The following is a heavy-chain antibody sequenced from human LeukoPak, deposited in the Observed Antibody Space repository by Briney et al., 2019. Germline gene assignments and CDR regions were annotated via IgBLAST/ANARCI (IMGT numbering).Heavy chain of an antibody. CDR2: ISAYNGHT. Sequence: ASVKVSCKASGYIFTSYGISWVRQAPGQGLEWMGWISAYNGHTRYVQKLQDRVTMTTDTSTSTAYMDLRSLRSDDTAVYYCARDVPRVSIVATTPHALRIWGQGTMVTVSS. CDR1: GYIFTSYG. D-gene: IGHD5-12*01. CDR3: ARDVPRVSIVATTPHALRI. J-gene: IGHJ3*02. V-gene: IGHV1-18*01.